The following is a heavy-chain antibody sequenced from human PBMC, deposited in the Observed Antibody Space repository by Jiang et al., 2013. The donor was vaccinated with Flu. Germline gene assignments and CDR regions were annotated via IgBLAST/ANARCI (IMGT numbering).Heavy chain of an antibody. D-gene: IGHD3-10*02. CDR3: ARDRHVSYYYNYYGMDV. V-gene: IGHV3-33*01. Sequence: VQLVESGGGVVQPGRSLRLSCAASGFSFSYSAMHWVRQAPGKGLEWVALIWYDGSNKLYVDSVKGRFTISRDNSKNTLFLQMNSLRAEDTAVYYCARDRHVSYYYNYYGMDVWGQGTRSPSP. CDR1: GFSFSYSA. CDR2: IWYDGSNK. J-gene: IGHJ6*02.